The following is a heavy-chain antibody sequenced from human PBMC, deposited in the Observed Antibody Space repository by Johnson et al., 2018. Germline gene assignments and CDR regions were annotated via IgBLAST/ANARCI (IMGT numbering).Heavy chain of an antibody. CDR3: ARDQDCSSTSCLGMDV. D-gene: IGHD2-2*01. Sequence: QVQLVQSGGGVVQPGRSLRLSCAASGFTFSSYGMHWVRQAPGKGLEWVAVIWYDGSNKYYADSVKGRFTISRDNSKYTLYLQMNSLRAEDAAVYYCARDQDCSSTSCLGMDVWGQGTTVTVSS. CDR1: GFTFSSYG. V-gene: IGHV3-33*01. J-gene: IGHJ6*02. CDR2: IWYDGSNK.